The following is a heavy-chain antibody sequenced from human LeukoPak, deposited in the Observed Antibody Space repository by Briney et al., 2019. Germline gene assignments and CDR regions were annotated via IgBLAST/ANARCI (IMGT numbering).Heavy chain of an antibody. CDR3: ARDGDYYDSSRGNWFDP. J-gene: IGHJ5*02. V-gene: IGHV1-46*01. CDR1: GYTFTGYY. D-gene: IGHD3-22*01. Sequence: GASVKVSCKASGYTFTGYYMHWVRQAPGQGLEWMAIINPSGGGTNYAQKFQGRVTMTRDMSASTVYMELSSLRSEDTAVYYCARDGDYYDSSRGNWFDPWGQGTLVTVSS. CDR2: INPSGGGT.